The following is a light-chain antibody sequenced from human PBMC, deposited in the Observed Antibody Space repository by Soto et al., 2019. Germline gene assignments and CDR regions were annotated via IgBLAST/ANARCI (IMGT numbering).Light chain of an antibody. Sequence: EIVFTQSPATLSLSPGERATLSCRASQSVSSFLAWYQQKPGQAPRLLIYDASNRATGIPARFSGSGSGTDFTLTISSLEPEDFAVYYCLQRSSWPWTFGQGTKVDIK. J-gene: IGKJ1*01. CDR3: LQRSSWPWT. CDR1: QSVSSF. V-gene: IGKV3-11*01. CDR2: DAS.